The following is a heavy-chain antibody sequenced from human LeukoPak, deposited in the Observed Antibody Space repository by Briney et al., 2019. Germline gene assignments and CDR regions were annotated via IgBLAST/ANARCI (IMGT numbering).Heavy chain of an antibody. CDR3: AKEYSGYDYAFDY. CDR2: IRYDGSNK. CDR1: GFTFSSYG. D-gene: IGHD5-12*01. J-gene: IGHJ4*02. Sequence: SGGSLRLSCAASGFTFSSYGMRWVRQAPGKGLEWVAFIRYDGSNKYYADSVKGRFTISRDNSKNTLYLQMNSLRAEDTAVYYCAKEYSGYDYAFDYWGQGTLVTVSS. V-gene: IGHV3-30*02.